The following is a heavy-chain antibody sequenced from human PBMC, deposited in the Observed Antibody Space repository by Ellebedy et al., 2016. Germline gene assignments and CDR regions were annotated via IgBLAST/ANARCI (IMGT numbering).Heavy chain of an antibody. CDR2: ISGSGGST. V-gene: IGHV3-23*01. CDR3: ARVADYYGSGMGYMDV. D-gene: IGHD3-10*01. CDR1: GFTFSSYA. Sequence: GESLKISXAASGFTFSSYAMSWVRQAPGKGLEWVSAISGSGGSTYYADSVKGRFTISRDNSKNTLYLQMNSLRAEDTAVYYCARVADYYGSGMGYMDVWGKGTTVTVSS. J-gene: IGHJ6*03.